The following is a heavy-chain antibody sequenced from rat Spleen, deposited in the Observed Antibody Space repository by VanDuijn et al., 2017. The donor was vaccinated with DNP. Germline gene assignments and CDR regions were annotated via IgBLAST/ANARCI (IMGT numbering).Heavy chain of an antibody. CDR2: ISSSGNT. Sequence: QVQLKESGPGLVQPSQTLSLTCTVSGFSLTSYTVSWVRQPPGKGLEWIAAISSSGNTYYNSGLNSRLSISRDTSKSQVFLQMNSLQTEDTAMYFCASGTSTWFAYWGQGTLVTVSS. CDR3: ASGTSTWFAY. CDR1: GFSLTSYT. J-gene: IGHJ3*01. V-gene: IGHV2-6*01.